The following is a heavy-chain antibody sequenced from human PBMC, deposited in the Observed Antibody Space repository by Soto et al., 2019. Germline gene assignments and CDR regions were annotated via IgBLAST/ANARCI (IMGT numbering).Heavy chain of an antibody. Sequence: GEALKISCKGSGYSFTSYWIGWVRQMPGKGLEWMGIIYPGDSDTRYSPSFQGQVTISADKSISTAYLQWSSLKASDTAMYYCARFSALTTVANDAFDIWGQGTMVTVSS. J-gene: IGHJ3*02. D-gene: IGHD4-17*01. CDR1: GYSFTSYW. V-gene: IGHV5-51*01. CDR2: IYPGDSDT. CDR3: ARFSALTTVANDAFDI.